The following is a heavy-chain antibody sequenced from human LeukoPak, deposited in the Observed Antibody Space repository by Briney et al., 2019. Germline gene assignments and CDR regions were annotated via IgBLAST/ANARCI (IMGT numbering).Heavy chain of an antibody. CDR2: ITRRSSHI. Sequence: GGSLRLSCAASGFTFSSYSMDWVRQAPGKGLERVSSITRRSSHIYYADSVKGRFTISRDNAKNSVYLQMNSLRAEDTAVYYCARVKMGATVTTFHYYVMDVWGVGTTATVSS. CDR1: GFTFSSYS. J-gene: IGHJ6*02. V-gene: IGHV3-21*01. CDR3: ARVKMGATVTTFHYYVMDV. D-gene: IGHD4-11*01.